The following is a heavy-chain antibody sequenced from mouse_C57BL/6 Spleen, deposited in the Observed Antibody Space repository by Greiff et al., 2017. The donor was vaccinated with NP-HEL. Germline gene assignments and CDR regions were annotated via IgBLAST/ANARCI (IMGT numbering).Heavy chain of an antibody. CDR3: ARSLYWYFDV. CDR1: GFTFSDYY. Sequence: EVMLVESEGGLVQPGSSMKLSCTASGFTFSDYYMAWVRQVPEKGLEWVANINYDGSSTYYLDSLKSRFIISRDNAKNILYLQMSSLKSEDTATYYCARSLYWYFDVWGTGTTVTVSS. J-gene: IGHJ1*03. CDR2: INYDGSST. V-gene: IGHV5-16*01.